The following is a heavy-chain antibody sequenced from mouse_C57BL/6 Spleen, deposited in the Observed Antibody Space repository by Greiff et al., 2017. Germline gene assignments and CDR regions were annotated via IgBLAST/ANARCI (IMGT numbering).Heavy chain of an antibody. V-gene: IGHV1-55*01. CDR1: GYTFTSYW. CDR2: IYPGSGST. CDR3: ARCSLRGDYAMDY. J-gene: IGHJ4*01. Sequence: QVQLKQPGAELVKPGASVKMSCKASGYTFTSYWITWVKQRPGQGLEWIGDIYPGSGSTNYNEKFKSKATLTVDTSSSTAYMQLSSLTSEDSAVYYCARCSLRGDYAMDYWGQGTSVTVSS. D-gene: IGHD1-1*01.